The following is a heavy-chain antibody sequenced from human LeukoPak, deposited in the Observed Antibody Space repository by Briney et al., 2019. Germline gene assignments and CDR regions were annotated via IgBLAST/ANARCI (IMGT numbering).Heavy chain of an antibody. D-gene: IGHD2-8*01. Sequence: GGSLRLSCAASGFTFSSYAMSWVRQAPGKGLEWVSAISGSGGSTYYADSVKGRFTISRDNSKNTLYLQMNILRADDTAVYYCAKDSHCTNGVCYTRRSPFDYWGQGTLVTVSS. J-gene: IGHJ4*02. CDR1: GFTFSSYA. CDR2: ISGSGGST. V-gene: IGHV3-23*01. CDR3: AKDSHCTNGVCYTRRSPFDY.